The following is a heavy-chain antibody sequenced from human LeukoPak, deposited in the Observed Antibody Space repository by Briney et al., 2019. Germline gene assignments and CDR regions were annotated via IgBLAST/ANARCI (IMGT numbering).Heavy chain of an antibody. CDR1: GFTFTSYA. CDR3: AKDPVFGYSSSKYYFDY. CDR2: ISGSGGST. V-gene: IGHV3-23*01. Sequence: GGSLRLSCAASGFTFTSYAMSWVRQAPGKGLEWVSGISGSGGSTYYADSVKGRFTISRDNSKNTLYLQMNSLRDEDTALYYCAKDPVFGYSSSKYYFDYWGEGTLVTVSP. J-gene: IGHJ4*02. D-gene: IGHD6-13*01.